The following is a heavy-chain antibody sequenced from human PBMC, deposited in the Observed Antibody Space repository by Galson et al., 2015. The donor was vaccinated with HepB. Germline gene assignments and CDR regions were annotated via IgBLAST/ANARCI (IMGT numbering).Heavy chain of an antibody. Sequence: SLRLSCAASGFTFNSHWMTWVRQAPGKGLEWVGNIKQDGSEKHYVDSVKGRFTISRDNAKSSLYLQMNSLRVEDTAVYYCVRDRGFGVDDYWGQGTLVTVSS. V-gene: IGHV3-7*03. J-gene: IGHJ4*02. CDR2: IKQDGSEK. CDR1: GFTFNSHW. D-gene: IGHD3-3*01. CDR3: VRDRGFGVDDY.